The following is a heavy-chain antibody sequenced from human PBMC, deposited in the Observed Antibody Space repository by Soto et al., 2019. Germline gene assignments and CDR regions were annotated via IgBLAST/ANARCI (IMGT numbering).Heavy chain of an antibody. CDR1: GGTFSSYA. CDR3: EREVFLDIVVVPAENGMDV. J-gene: IGHJ6*02. V-gene: IGHV1-69*01. CDR2: IIPIFGTA. Sequence: QVQLVQSGAEVKKPGSSVKVSCKASGGTFSSYAISWVRQAPGQGLEWMGGIIPIFGTANYAQKFQGRVTITADESTSTAYMELSSLRSEDTAVYYCEREVFLDIVVVPAENGMDVWGQGTTVTVSS. D-gene: IGHD2-2*03.